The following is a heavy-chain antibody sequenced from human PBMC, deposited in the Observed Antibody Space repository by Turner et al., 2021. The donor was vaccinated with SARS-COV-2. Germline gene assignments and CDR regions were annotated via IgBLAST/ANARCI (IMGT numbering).Heavy chain of an antibody. CDR1: GGSISSSNW. J-gene: IGHJ6*02. D-gene: IGHD3-10*01. Sequence: QVQLQESGPGLVKPSGTLSLTCAASGGSISSSNWWSWVRQPPGKGLEWIGEIYHSGSTNYNPSLKSRVTISVDKSKTQFSLKLSFVTDADTAVYYCARGWGVVLGYYGLDVWGQGTMVTVSS. CDR2: IYHSGST. V-gene: IGHV4-4*02. CDR3: ARGWGVVLGYYGLDV.